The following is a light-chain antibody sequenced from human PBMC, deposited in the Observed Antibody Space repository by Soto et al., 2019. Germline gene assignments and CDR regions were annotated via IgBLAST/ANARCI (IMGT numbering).Light chain of an antibody. CDR2: GAS. CDR1: QSVSSSY. J-gene: IGKJ1*01. CDR3: QQYGRLPRT. Sequence: EIVLTQSPGTLSLSPGERATLSCRASQSVSSSYLAWYQQKPGQAPRLLIFGASRRATGTPDRFSGSGSGTNFTLTISRLEPEDFAVYYCQQYGRLPRTFGQGTKVDIK. V-gene: IGKV3-20*01.